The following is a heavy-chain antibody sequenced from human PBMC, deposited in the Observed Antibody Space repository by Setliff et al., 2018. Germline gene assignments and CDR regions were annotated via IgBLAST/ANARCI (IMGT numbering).Heavy chain of an antibody. CDR2: INPHASEK. CDR3: FGAGTCSY. CDR1: GFTFNTYA. V-gene: IGHV3-7*01. Sequence: GGSLRLSCAASGFTFNTYAMSWVRQPPGKGLEWLASINPHASEKYYVDSVKGRFTISRDNAKNSLSLQMNSLRTEDTAVYYCFGAGTCSYWGQGTLVTVSS. D-gene: IGHD3-10*01. J-gene: IGHJ4*02.